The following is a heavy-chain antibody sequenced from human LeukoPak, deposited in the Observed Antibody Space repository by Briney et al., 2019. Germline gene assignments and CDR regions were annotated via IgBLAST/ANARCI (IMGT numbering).Heavy chain of an antibody. CDR1: GFTFSSYG. CDR2: IRYDGSNK. J-gene: IGHJ5*02. Sequence: AGGSLRLSCAASGFTFSSYGMHWVRQAPGKGLEWVAFIRYDGSNKYYADSVKGRFTISRDNSKNTLYLQMNSLRAEDTAVYYCARHGPYSNFVNWFDPWGQGTLVTVSS. D-gene: IGHD4-11*01. V-gene: IGHV3-30*02. CDR3: ARHGPYSNFVNWFDP.